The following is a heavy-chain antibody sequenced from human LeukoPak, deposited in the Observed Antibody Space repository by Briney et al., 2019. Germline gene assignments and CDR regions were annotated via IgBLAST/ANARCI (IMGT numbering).Heavy chain of an antibody. CDR1: GFTFNDYA. J-gene: IGHJ4*02. CDR2: VSDSGGST. Sequence: SGGSLRLSCGASGFTFNDYAMSWVRQAPGKGLEWVSTVSDSGGSTYYAVSVKGRFTISRDNPKNTLYLQMNSLRAEDTAVYYCARDSSSWYKSTYYFDYWGQGTLVTVSS. V-gene: IGHV3-23*01. CDR3: ARDSSSWYKSTYYFDY. D-gene: IGHD6-13*01.